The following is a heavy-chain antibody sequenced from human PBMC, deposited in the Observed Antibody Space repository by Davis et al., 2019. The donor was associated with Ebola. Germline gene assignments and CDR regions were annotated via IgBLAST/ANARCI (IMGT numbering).Heavy chain of an antibody. V-gene: IGHV5-51*01. CDR2: IYPGDSDT. CDR1: GYSFTSYW. Sequence: GESLKISCKGSGYSFTSYWIGWVRQMPGKGLEWMGIIYPGDSDTRYSPSFQGQVTISADKSISTAYLQWSSLKASDTAMYYCARHAPGYCSSTSCQNWFDPWGQGTLVTVSS. J-gene: IGHJ5*02. CDR3: ARHAPGYCSSTSCQNWFDP. D-gene: IGHD2-2*01.